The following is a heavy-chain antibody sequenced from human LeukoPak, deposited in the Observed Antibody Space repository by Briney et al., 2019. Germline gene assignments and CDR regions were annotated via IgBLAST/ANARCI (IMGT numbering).Heavy chain of an antibody. CDR3: ARGSGSFDY. V-gene: IGHV3-21*01. Sequence: KSGGSLGLSCAASGFTFSSYIMNWVRQAPGKGLEWVSSISSSSSYIYYADSVKGRFTISRDNAKNSLYLQMNSLRAEDTAVYYCARGSGSFDYWGQGTLVTVSS. J-gene: IGHJ4*02. CDR1: GFTFSSYI. CDR2: ISSSSSYI. D-gene: IGHD3-22*01.